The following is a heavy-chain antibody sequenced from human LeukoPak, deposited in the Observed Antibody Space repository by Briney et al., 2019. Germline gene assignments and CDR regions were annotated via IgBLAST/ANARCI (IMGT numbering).Heavy chain of an antibody. Sequence: ASVKVSCKASGYTFTSYAMNWVRQMPGKGLEWMGIIYPGDSDTRYSPSFQGQVTISADKSINTAYLQWSSLKASDTAMYYCARIYYDSSGFHKSFDIWGQGTMVTVSS. CDR2: IYPGDSDT. D-gene: IGHD3-22*01. J-gene: IGHJ3*02. V-gene: IGHV5-51*01. CDR3: ARIYYDSSGFHKSFDI. CDR1: GYTFTSYA.